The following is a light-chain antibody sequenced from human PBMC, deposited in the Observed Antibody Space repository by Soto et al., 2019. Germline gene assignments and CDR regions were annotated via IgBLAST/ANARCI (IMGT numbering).Light chain of an antibody. CDR1: QSVSSSY. CDR2: GAS. Sequence: ESVLTQSPGTLSLSPGEKATLSCRASQSVSSSYLAWYQQKPGQAPRLLIYGASSRATGIPDRSSGSGSGTDFTLTVSSLEPEDFAVYYCQQFGSSSWTFGQGTKVEIK. CDR3: QQFGSSSWT. J-gene: IGKJ1*01. V-gene: IGKV3-20*01.